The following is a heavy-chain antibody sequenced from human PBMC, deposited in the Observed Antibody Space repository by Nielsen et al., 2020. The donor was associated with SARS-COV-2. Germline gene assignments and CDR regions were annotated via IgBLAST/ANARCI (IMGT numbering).Heavy chain of an antibody. Sequence: GESLKISCAASGFTFSSLWMSWVRQVPGKGLEWVADIKPDGSEKFYVDSVKGQFTISRDNAKNSMSLQMNSLRVEDTAVYYCARDWSRAFDVWGQGTMVTVSS. J-gene: IGHJ3*01. CDR3: ARDWSRAFDV. CDR2: IKPDGSEK. D-gene: IGHD2-8*02. V-gene: IGHV3-7*01. CDR1: GFTFSSLW.